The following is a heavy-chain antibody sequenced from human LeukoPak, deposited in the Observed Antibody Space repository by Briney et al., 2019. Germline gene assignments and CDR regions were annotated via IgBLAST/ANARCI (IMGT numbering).Heavy chain of an antibody. CDR1: GFIFSSYG. CDR3: ARDPYSGAYGNTYYYYMDV. CDR2: IRYDGSKK. Sequence: GGSLRLSCAASGFIFSSYGMHWVRQAPGKGLEWVAFIRYDGSKKYYADSVKGRFTISRDNARNSLYLQMNSLTAEDTAVYYCARDPYSGAYGNTYYYYMDVWGKGTTVTISS. J-gene: IGHJ6*03. D-gene: IGHD1-26*01. V-gene: IGHV3-30*02.